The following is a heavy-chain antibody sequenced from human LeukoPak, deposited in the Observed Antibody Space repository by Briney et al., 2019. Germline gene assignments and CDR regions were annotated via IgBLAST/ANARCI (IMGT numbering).Heavy chain of an antibody. CDR2: ISGSGGTT. Sequence: PGGSLRLSCAASEFTFSSFAMSWVGQAPGKGLEWVSYISGSGGTTSYADSVKGRVTISRDNSKNTLYLQMNSLRAEDKAVYYCAKRDSSASLPRLFDYWGQGTLVTVSS. CDR1: EFTFSSFA. D-gene: IGHD6-19*01. J-gene: IGHJ4*02. CDR3: AKRDSSASLPRLFDY. V-gene: IGHV3-23*01.